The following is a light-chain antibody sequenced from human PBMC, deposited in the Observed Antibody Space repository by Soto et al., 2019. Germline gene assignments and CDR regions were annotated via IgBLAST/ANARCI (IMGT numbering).Light chain of an antibody. CDR3: SSYVRSTSFA. J-gene: IGLJ2*01. Sequence: QSALTQPPSASGSPGQSVTISCTGTSSDFGTYNFVSWYQQHPGKAPKLMIYEVNKRPSGVPDRFSGSKSGNTAPLTVSGLQAEDEADYYCSSYVRSTSFAFGGGTKVTVL. CDR1: SSDFGTYNF. V-gene: IGLV2-8*01. CDR2: EVN.